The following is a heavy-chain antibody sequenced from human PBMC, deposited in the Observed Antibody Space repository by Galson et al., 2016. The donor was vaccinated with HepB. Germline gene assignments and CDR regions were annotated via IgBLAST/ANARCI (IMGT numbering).Heavy chain of an antibody. CDR1: GFTFSSYS. Sequence: SLRLSCAASGFTFSSYSMHWVRQAPGKGLEWVAVISYDGSNKYYADSVKGRFTISRDNSKNTLYLQVNSLRAEDTAVYYCAKILYEQDYWGQGTLVTVSS. V-gene: IGHV3-30*18. J-gene: IGHJ4*02. CDR2: ISYDGSNK. CDR3: AKILYEQDY. D-gene: IGHD5/OR15-5a*01.